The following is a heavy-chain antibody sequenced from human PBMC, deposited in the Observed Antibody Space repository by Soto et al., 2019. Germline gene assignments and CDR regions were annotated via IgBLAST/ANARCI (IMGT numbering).Heavy chain of an antibody. CDR3: ARLRIMITFGGVIPSNFDY. V-gene: IGHV3-7*01. CDR1: GFTFSSYW. J-gene: IGHJ4*02. D-gene: IGHD3-16*02. CDR2: IKQDGREK. Sequence: GGSLRLSCAASGFTFSSYWMSWVRQAPGKGLEWVANIKQDGREKYYVDSVKGRFTISRDNAKNSLYLQMNSLRAEDTAVYYCARLRIMITFGGVIPSNFDYWGQGTLVTVSS.